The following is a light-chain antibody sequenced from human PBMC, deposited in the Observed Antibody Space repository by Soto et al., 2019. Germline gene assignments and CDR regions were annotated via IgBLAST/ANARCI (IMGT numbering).Light chain of an antibody. CDR1: QKINSD. V-gene: IGKV3-15*01. CDR3: QQYNDWPPYT. CDR2: GAS. Sequence: DIVMTQSPATLSVSPGERATLSCRASQKINSDLAWYQQKPGQAPRLLIYGASTRATGVPTRFSGSGSGTEFTLTISSLQSEDFAVYYCQQYNDWPPYTFGQGTRPEIK. J-gene: IGKJ2*01.